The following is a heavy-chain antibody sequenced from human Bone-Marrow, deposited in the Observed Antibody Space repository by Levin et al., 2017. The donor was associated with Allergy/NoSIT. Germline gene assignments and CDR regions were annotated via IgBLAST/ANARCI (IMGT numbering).Heavy chain of an antibody. V-gene: IGHV3-30*04. J-gene: IGHJ6*02. CDR2: ISYDGSNK. CDR3: ARDRVLLWFGELLKYYYYGMDV. Sequence: GESLKISCAASGFTFSSYAMHWVRQAPGKGLEWVAVISYDGSNKYYADSVKGRFTISRDNSKNTLYLQMNSLRAEDTAVYYCARDRVLLWFGELLKYYYYGMDVWGQGTTVTVSS. CDR1: GFTFSSYA. D-gene: IGHD3-10*01.